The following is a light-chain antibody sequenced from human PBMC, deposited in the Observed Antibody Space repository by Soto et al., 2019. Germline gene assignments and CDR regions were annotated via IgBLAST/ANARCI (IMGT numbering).Light chain of an antibody. J-gene: IGKJ1*01. CDR2: DTF. V-gene: IGKV3-20*01. Sequence: EIVLTQSPGTLSLAPGEGATLSCRASQSVSSSYLAWYQQKPGQAPRLLIYDTFNRATGIPDRFSGSGSGTDFTLTIGRLEPEDFAVYYCQQYLITPWTFGQGTKVDIK. CDR1: QSVSSSY. CDR3: QQYLITPWT.